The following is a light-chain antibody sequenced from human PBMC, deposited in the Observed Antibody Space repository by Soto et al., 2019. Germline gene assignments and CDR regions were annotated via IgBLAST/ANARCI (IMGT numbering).Light chain of an antibody. CDR1: SGYNSFA. CDR2: VSSDGSP. CDR3: QTWGTDTVV. J-gene: IGLJ2*01. Sequence: QSVLTQSPSASASLGASVKLTCTLSSGYNSFAIAWHQQQPEKGPRHLMKVSSDGSPSKGDGIPDRFSGSSSGAERYLTISGLQSEDEADYYCQTWGTDTVVFGGGTQLTVL. V-gene: IGLV4-69*01.